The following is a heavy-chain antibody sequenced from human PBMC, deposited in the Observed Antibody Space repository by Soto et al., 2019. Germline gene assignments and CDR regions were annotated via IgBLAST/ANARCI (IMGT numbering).Heavy chain of an antibody. Sequence: ETLCRTGPVSGGSISSYYWSWIRQPPGKGLEWIGYIYYSGSTNYNPSLKSRVTISVDTSKNQFSLKLSSVTAADTAVYYCARSGYSYGPNWFDPWGQGTLVTVYS. CDR2: IYYSGST. D-gene: IGHD5-18*01. CDR3: ARSGYSYGPNWFDP. V-gene: IGHV4-59*01. J-gene: IGHJ5*02. CDR1: GGSISSYY.